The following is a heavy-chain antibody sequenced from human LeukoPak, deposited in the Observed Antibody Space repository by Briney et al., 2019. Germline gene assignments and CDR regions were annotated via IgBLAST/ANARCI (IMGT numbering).Heavy chain of an antibody. J-gene: IGHJ4*02. CDR2: IWHDGSKT. V-gene: IGHV3-33*01. Sequence: GGSLRLSCVASGYTFSGYGMRWARQAPGKGLEWVTLIWHDGSKTSYADSVKGRFTISRDDSKNTLYLQMNSLRAEDTAVYYCATSADSSGNDWGQGTLVTVSS. D-gene: IGHD3-22*01. CDR3: ATSADSSGND. CDR1: GYTFSGYG.